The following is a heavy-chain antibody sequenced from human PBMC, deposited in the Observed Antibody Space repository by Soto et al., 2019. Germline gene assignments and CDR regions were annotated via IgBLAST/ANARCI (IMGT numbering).Heavy chain of an antibody. CDR1: GGSFSGYY. D-gene: IGHD3-3*01. V-gene: IGHV4-34*01. J-gene: IGHJ4*02. Sequence: SETLSLTCAVYGGSFSGYYWIWIRQPPGKGLEWIGEINHSGSTNYNPSLKSRVTISVDTSKNQFSLKLSSVTAADTAVYYCARGRTYYDFWSGYYGTDFEYWGQGTLVTVSS. CDR2: INHSGST. CDR3: ARGRTYYDFWSGYYGTDFEY.